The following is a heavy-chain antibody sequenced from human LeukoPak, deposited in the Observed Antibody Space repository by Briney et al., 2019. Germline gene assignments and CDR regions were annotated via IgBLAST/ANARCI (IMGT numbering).Heavy chain of an antibody. Sequence: SVKVSCRASGGTFSSYAISWVRQAPGQGLEWMGGIIPIFGTANYAQKFQGRVTITADESTSTAYMELSSLRSEDTAVYYCARGVPTSPDYYDSSGYYYFDYWGQGTLVTVSS. D-gene: IGHD3-22*01. V-gene: IGHV1-69*13. CDR3: ARGVPTSPDYYDSSGYYYFDY. CDR1: GGTFSSYA. J-gene: IGHJ4*02. CDR2: IIPIFGTA.